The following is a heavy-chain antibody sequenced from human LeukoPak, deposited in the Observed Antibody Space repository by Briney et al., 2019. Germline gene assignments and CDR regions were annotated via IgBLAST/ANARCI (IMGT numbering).Heavy chain of an antibody. D-gene: IGHD3-22*01. J-gene: IGHJ4*02. CDR3: ASLYYCDSSFDY. V-gene: IGHV3-30*19. CDR2: ISYDGSNK. CDR1: GFTFSSYG. Sequence: PGGSLRLSCAASGFTFSSYGMHCVRQAPGKGLEWVAVISYDGSNKYYADSVKGRFTISRDNSKNTLYLQMNSLRAEDTAVYYCASLYYCDSSFDYWGQGTLVTVSS.